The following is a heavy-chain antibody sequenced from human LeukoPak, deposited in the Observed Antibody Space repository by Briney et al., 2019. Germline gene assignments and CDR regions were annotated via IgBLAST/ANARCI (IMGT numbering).Heavy chain of an antibody. CDR3: ARHETYYDFWSGYFWFGP. CDR1: GGSISSSSYY. V-gene: IGHV4-39*01. J-gene: IGHJ5*02. Sequence: PSETLSLTCTVSGGSISSSSYYWGWIRQPPGKGLEWIGSIYYSGSTYYNPSLKSRVTIFVDTSKNQFSLKLSSVTAADTAVYYCARHETYYDFWSGYFWFGPWGQGPRSPSPQ. D-gene: IGHD3-3*01. CDR2: IYYSGST.